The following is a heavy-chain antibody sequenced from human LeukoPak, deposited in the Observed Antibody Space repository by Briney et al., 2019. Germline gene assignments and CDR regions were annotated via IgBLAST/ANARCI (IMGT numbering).Heavy chain of an antibody. J-gene: IGHJ4*02. V-gene: IGHV3-23*01. CDR1: GFTFSSYA. Sequence: GGSLRLSCAASGFTFSSYAMSWVRQAPGKGLEWASAISGSGGSTYYADSVKGRFTISRDNSKNTLYLQMNSLRAEDTAVYYCAKSCTKQQLVLGFDYWGQGTLVTVSS. CDR3: AKSCTKQQLVLGFDY. D-gene: IGHD6-13*01. CDR2: ISGSGGST.